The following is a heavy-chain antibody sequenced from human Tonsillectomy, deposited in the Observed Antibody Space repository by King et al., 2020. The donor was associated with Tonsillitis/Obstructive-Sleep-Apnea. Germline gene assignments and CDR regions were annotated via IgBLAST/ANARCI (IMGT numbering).Heavy chain of an antibody. J-gene: IGHJ5*02. D-gene: IGHD4-11*01. CDR2: IYYSGST. V-gene: IGHV4-31*03. CDR3: AGGASTVNTRSPHPKNWFDP. Sequence: QLQESGPGLVKPSQTLSLTCTVSGGSISSGDYYWSWIRQHPGKGLEWIWYIYYSGSTYYNPSLKSRVTMSVDTSKNQFSLKLSSVTAADTAVYYCAGGASTVNTRSPHPKNWFDPWGQGTLVTVSS. CDR1: GGSISSGDYY.